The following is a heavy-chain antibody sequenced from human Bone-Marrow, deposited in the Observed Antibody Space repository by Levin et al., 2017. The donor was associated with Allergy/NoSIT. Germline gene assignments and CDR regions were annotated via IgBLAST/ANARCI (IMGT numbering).Heavy chain of an antibody. Sequence: GESLKISCAASGFTFSSYGMHWVRQAPGKGLEWVAVIWYDGSNKYYADSVKGRFTISRDNSKNTLYLQMNSLRAEDTAVYYCARDKGGSGTMDVWGQGTTVTVSS. V-gene: IGHV3-33*01. J-gene: IGHJ6*02. CDR3: ARDKGGSGTMDV. CDR2: IWYDGSNK. D-gene: IGHD1-26*01. CDR1: GFTFSSYG.